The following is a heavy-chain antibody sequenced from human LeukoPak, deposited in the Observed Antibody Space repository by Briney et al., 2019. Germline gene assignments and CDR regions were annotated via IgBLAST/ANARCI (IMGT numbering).Heavy chain of an antibody. D-gene: IGHD2-15*01. CDR1: GFTFSDYA. CDR2: IVGSGGSA. V-gene: IGHV3-23*01. Sequence: GGSLRLSCAASGFTFSDYAMSWVRQAPGKGLEWVSAIVGSGGSAYYADSVKGRFTISRDNSKNTLYLQMNGLRAEDTAVYYCASRYCSGGSCYNRYYFDYWGQGTLVTVSS. CDR3: ASRYCSGGSCYNRYYFDY. J-gene: IGHJ4*02.